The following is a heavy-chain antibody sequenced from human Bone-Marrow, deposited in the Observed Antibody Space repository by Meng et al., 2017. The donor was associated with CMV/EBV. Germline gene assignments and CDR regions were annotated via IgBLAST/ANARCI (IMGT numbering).Heavy chain of an antibody. J-gene: IGHJ6*02. CDR3: ARARVRGLEYDYYGMDV. D-gene: IGHD3-10*01. CDR2: ISSSGSTI. V-gene: IGHV3-11*04. Sequence: GESLKISCAASGFTFSDYYMSWIRQAPGKGLEWVSYISSSGSTIYYADSVKGRFTISRDNAKNSLYLQMNSLRAEDTAVYYCARARVRGLEYDYYGMDVWGQGTTVTVSS. CDR1: GFTFSDYY.